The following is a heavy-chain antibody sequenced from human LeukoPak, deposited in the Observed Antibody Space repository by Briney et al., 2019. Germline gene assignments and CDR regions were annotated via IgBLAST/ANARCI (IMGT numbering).Heavy chain of an antibody. CDR2: IKQDGSEK. J-gene: IGHJ4*02. Sequence: GGSLRLSCAASGFTFSSYWMSWARQAPGKGLEWVANIKQDGSEKYYVDSVKGRFTISRDNAKNSLYLQMNSLRAEDTAVYYCARGDYYDSTLFDYWGQGTLVTVSS. CDR1: GFTFSSYW. CDR3: ARGDYYDSTLFDY. V-gene: IGHV3-7*01. D-gene: IGHD3-22*01.